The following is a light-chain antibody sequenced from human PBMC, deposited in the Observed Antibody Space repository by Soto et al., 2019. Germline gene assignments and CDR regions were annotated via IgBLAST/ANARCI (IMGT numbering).Light chain of an antibody. CDR3: SLYTSSSTLV. Sequence: QSVLTQPPSVSGSPGQSVTISCTGTSSDLDDYNRVSRYQQPPGTAPKVIIYEVTNRPSGVPGRFSGSKSGNTASLTISGLQAEDEADYYCSLYTSSSTLVFGGGTKLTVL. J-gene: IGLJ2*01. CDR2: EVT. V-gene: IGLV2-18*01. CDR1: SSDLDDYNR.